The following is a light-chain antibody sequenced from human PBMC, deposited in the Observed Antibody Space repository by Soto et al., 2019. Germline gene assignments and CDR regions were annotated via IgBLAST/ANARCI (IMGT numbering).Light chain of an antibody. CDR3: SSYTSSSTLV. Sequence: QSALTQPASVSGSPGQSITISCTGTSSDVGGYNYVSWYQQHPGKAPKPMIYEVSNRPSGVSNRFSGSKSGNTASLTISGLQAEDAADYYCSSYTSSSTLVFGGGTKLTVL. CDR2: EVS. V-gene: IGLV2-14*01. J-gene: IGLJ3*02. CDR1: SSDVGGYNY.